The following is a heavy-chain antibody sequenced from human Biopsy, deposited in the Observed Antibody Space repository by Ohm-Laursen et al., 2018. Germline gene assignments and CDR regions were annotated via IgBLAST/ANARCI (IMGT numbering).Heavy chain of an antibody. CDR2: ILFSGDT. CDR3: ARHGSQGYCTGGSCVDY. CDR1: DKSINKYY. J-gene: IGHJ4*02. V-gene: IGHV4-59*08. D-gene: IGHD2-15*01. Sequence: GTLSLTCTVTDKSINKYYWSWLRQPAGKGLEYIGRILFSGDTNPDYNPSLKSRVTISVDTSKNQFSLKLSSATAADTAVFYCARHGSQGYCTGGSCVDYWGQGALVTVSS.